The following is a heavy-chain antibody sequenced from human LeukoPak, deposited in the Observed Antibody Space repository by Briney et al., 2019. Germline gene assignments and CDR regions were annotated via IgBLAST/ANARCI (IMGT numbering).Heavy chain of an antibody. Sequence: GGSLRLSCVASGFTLRSSSMHWVRQAPGKGLEFVSAISSNGGSTYYANSVKGRFTISRDISKNTLYLQMGSLRSEDMAVYYCAGVGDSSGTGYSHWGQGTLVTVSS. D-gene: IGHD3-9*01. J-gene: IGHJ4*02. CDR1: GFTLRSSS. V-gene: IGHV3-64*01. CDR3: AGVGDSSGTGYSH. CDR2: ISSNGGST.